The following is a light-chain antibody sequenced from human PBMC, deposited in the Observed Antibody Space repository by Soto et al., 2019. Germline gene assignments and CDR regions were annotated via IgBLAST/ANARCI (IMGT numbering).Light chain of an antibody. CDR1: QNISAW. V-gene: IGKV1-5*03. CDR3: QQYSTYPST. Sequence: DIQMTQSPSTLSASVGDRVTITCRASQNISAWLAWYQHKPGTAPKLLIYKASNLKTGVPSRLSGSGSGTELILTISGLQSDDFATYYCQQYSTYPSTFGPGTKLEIK. CDR2: KAS. J-gene: IGKJ2*01.